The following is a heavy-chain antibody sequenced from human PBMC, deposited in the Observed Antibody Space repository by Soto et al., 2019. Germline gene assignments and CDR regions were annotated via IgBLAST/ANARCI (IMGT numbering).Heavy chain of an antibody. J-gene: IGHJ4*02. D-gene: IGHD5-18*01. CDR2: ISWNSGNR. Sequence: EVQLVESGGGVVQPGRSLRLSCAASGFNFGGHAMHWVRQATGKGLEWVSGISWNSGNRGYADAVKGRFTISRDNAKNSLYMEMNSLRLEDTALYYCVRDRGAELDTGTGPDWGQGTLVTVSS. V-gene: IGHV3-9*01. CDR1: GFNFGGHA. CDR3: VRDRGAELDTGTGPD.